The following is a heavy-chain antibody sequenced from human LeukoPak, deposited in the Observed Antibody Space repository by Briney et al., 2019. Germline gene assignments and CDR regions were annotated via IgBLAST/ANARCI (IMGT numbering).Heavy chain of an antibody. CDR1: GFTFDDYG. Sequence: GGSLRLSCAASGFTFDDYGMSWVRQAPGKGLEWVSGINWNGGSTGYADSVKGRFTISRDNAKNSLYLQMNSLRAEDTALYHCARGSGSPSPTYRDVWGKGTTVTVS. J-gene: IGHJ6*03. D-gene: IGHD2-2*01. CDR2: INWNGGST. V-gene: IGHV3-20*01. CDR3: ARGSGSPSPTYRDV.